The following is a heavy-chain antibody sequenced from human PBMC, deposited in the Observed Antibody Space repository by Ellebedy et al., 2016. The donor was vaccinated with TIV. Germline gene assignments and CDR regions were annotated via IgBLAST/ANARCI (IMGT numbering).Heavy chain of an antibody. CDR3: AKHAGFDWLLYSAADY. CDR2: ISSSGGST. J-gene: IGHJ4*02. Sequence: GESLKISXAASGFTFSSYAMSWVRQAPGKGLEWVSAISSSGGSTYYADSVKGRFTISRDNSKNTLYLQMNSLRAEDTAVYYCAKHAGFDWLLYSAADYWGQGTLVTVSS. V-gene: IGHV3-23*01. D-gene: IGHD3-9*01. CDR1: GFTFSSYA.